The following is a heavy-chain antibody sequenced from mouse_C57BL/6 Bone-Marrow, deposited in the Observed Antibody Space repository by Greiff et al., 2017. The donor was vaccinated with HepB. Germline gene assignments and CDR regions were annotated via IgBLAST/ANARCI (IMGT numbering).Heavy chain of an antibody. Sequence: VKLQESGAELVRPGTSVKVSCKASGYAFTNYLIEWVKQRPGQGLEWIGVINPGSGGTNYNEKFKGKATLTADKSSSTAYMQLSSLTSEDSAVYFCARRGIYYDHYFDYWGQGTTLTVSS. D-gene: IGHD2-4*01. CDR3: ARRGIYYDHYFDY. CDR1: GYAFTNYL. V-gene: IGHV1-54*01. J-gene: IGHJ2*01. CDR2: INPGSGGT.